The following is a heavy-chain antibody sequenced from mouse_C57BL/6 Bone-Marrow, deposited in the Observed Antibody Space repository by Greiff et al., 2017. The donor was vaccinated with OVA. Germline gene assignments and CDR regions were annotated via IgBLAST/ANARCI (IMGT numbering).Heavy chain of an antibody. V-gene: IGHV1-82*01. CDR1: GYAFSSSW. CDR2: IYPGDGDT. Sequence: VQLQQSGPELVKPGASVKISCKASGYAFSSSWMNWVKQRPGKGLEWIGRIYPGDGDTNYNGKFKGKATLTADKSSSTAYMQLSSLTSEDSAVYCCARSVVEDYWGQGTTLTVSS. J-gene: IGHJ2*01. D-gene: IGHD1-1*01. CDR3: ARSVVEDY.